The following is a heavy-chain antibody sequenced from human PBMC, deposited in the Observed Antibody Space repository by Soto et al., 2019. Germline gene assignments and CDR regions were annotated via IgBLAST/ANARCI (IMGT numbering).Heavy chain of an antibody. D-gene: IGHD1-7*01. CDR1: GGSVRDGSYY. CDR3: AGYNWNYYFDP. CDR2: IYQSGST. Sequence: PSETLSLTCTVSGGSVRDGSYYWAWLRQPPGKGLEWIGHIYQSGSTIYNPSLKSRVTISIDTSKSQFSLNLNSMTAADTAVYYCAGYNWNYYFDPWGQGTLVTVSS. J-gene: IGHJ5*02. V-gene: IGHV4-61*01.